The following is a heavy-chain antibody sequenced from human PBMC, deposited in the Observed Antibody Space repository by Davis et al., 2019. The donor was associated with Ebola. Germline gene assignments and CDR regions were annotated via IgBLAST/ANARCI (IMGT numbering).Heavy chain of an antibody. Sequence: ASVKVSCKASGYTFTSYGISWVRPAPGQGLEWMGWISAYNGNTNYAQKLQGRVTMTTDTSTSTAYMELRSLRSDDTAVYYCARDHRFLEWLLFDYWGQGTLVTVSS. J-gene: IGHJ4*02. CDR2: ISAYNGNT. CDR1: GYTFTSYG. CDR3: ARDHRFLEWLLFDY. V-gene: IGHV1-18*01. D-gene: IGHD3-3*01.